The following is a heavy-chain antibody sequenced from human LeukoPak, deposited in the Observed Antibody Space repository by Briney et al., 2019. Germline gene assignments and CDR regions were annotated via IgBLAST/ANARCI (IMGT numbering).Heavy chain of an antibody. Sequence: GRSLRLSCAASGFTFSSYGMHWVRQAPGKGLEWVAVIWYDGSDKYYADSVKGRFTISRDNSKNTLYLQMNSLRAEDTAVYYCAKDKDYGYYMDVWGKGTTVTVSS. D-gene: IGHD3-16*01. CDR2: IWYDGSDK. CDR1: GFTFSSYG. CDR3: AKDKDYGYYMDV. V-gene: IGHV3-33*06. J-gene: IGHJ6*03.